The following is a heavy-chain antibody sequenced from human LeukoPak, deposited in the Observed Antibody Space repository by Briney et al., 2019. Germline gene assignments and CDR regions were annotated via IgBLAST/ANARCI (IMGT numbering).Heavy chain of an antibody. CDR1: GYSIGSAYY. Sequence: SETLSPTCTVSGYSIGSAYYWSWIRQPPGKGLEWIGYIYYSGSTNYNPSLKSRVTISVDTSKNQFSLKLSSVTAADTAVYYCASYYCGGDCYSGPDAFDIWGQGTMVTVSS. CDR2: IYYSGST. V-gene: IGHV4-61*01. CDR3: ASYYCGGDCYSGPDAFDI. J-gene: IGHJ3*02. D-gene: IGHD2-21*02.